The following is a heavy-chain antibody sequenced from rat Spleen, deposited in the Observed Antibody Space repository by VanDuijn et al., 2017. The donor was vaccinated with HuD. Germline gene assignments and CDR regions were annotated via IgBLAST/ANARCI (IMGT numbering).Heavy chain of an antibody. CDR3: ARFFDS. V-gene: IGHV5-29*01. CDR2: ISYDGSST. Sequence: EVQLVESDGGLVQPGRSLKLSCAASGFTFSDYYMAWVRQAPTKGLEWVATISYDGSSTYYRDSVKGRFTISRDNAKSTLYLQMDSLRSEDTATYYCARFFDSWGQGVMVTVSS. J-gene: IGHJ2*01. CDR1: GFTFSDYY.